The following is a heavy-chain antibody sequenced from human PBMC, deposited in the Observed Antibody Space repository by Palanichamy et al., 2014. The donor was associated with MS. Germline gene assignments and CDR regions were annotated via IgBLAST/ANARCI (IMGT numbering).Heavy chain of an antibody. D-gene: IGHD3-16*02. Sequence: EVQLVQSGAEVKKPGESLRMSCKGSGYSFTDYWIAWVRQMPGKGLEWMGIIYPGDSDTKYSPSFQGLVTISADRSINTAYLQWISLKASDTAMYFCARLPADYIWGTYRSFSFNPWGPGTLVTVSS. J-gene: IGHJ5*02. V-gene: IGHV5-51*03. CDR1: GYSFTDYW. CDR2: IYPGDSDT. CDR3: ARLPADYIWGTYRSFSFNP.